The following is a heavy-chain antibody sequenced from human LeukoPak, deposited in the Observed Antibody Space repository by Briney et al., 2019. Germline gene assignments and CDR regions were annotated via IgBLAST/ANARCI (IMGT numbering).Heavy chain of an antibody. CDR2: MNPNSGNT. CDR3: ARVTPDFWSGYRNY. Sequence: GASVTVSCKASGYTFTSYDISWVRQATGQGLEWMGWMNPNSGNTGYAQKFQGRVTMTRDTSISTAYMELSSLRSEDTAVYYCARVTPDFWSGYRNYWGQGTLVTVSS. J-gene: IGHJ4*02. D-gene: IGHD3-3*01. V-gene: IGHV1-8*01. CDR1: GYTFTSYD.